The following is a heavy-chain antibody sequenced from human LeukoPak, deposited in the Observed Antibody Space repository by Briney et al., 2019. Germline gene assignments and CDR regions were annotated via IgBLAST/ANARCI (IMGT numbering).Heavy chain of an antibody. J-gene: IGHJ4*02. V-gene: IGHV3-48*01. D-gene: IGHD2-2*01. CDR1: GFTFSSYS. CDR2: ISSLSGTI. CDR3: ARDQGGDTSY. Sequence: PGGSLRLSCAASGFTFSSYSMNWVRQAPGKGLEWVSYISSLSGTINYADSVKGRFTISRDNAKNSLYLQMSSLRAEDTAIYYCARDQGGDTSYWGQGTLVTVSS.